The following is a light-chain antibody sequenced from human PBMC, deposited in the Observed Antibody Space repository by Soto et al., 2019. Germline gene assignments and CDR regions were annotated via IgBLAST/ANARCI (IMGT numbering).Light chain of an antibody. J-gene: IGKJ4*01. CDR3: QQYYSYSIT. Sequence: AIRMTQSPSSFSASTGDRVTITCRASQGISSYLAWYQQKPGKAPKLLIYAASTLQSGVPSRFSGSGSGTDFTLTISCLQSEDFATYYCQQYYSYSITFGGGTQVEIK. V-gene: IGKV1-8*01. CDR2: AAS. CDR1: QGISSY.